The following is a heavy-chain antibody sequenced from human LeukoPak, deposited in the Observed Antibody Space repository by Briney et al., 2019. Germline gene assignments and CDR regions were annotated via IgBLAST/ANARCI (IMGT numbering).Heavy chain of an antibody. CDR2: INHSGST. CDR1: GGSFSGYY. Sequence: SETLSLTCAVYGGSFSGYYWSWIRQPPGKGLEWIEEINHSGSTNYNPSLKSRVTISVDTSKNQFSLRLNSVTAADTAVYYCARHPGHGFYYHMDVWGKGTTVTISS. CDR3: ARHPGHGFYYHMDV. V-gene: IGHV4-34*01. J-gene: IGHJ6*03.